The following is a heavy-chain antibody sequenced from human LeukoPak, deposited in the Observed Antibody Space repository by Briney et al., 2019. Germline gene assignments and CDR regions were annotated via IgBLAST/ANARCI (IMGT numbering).Heavy chain of an antibody. CDR3: ARGYCSSTSCYTVWFDP. CDR1: GGSFSGYY. CDR2: INHSGST. D-gene: IGHD2-2*02. V-gene: IGHV4-34*01. J-gene: IGHJ5*02. Sequence: KPSETLSLTCAVYGGSFSGYYWSWIRQPPGKGLEWIGEINHSGSTNYNPSLKSRVTISVDTSKNQFPLKLSSVTAADTAVYYCARGYCSSTSCYTVWFDPWGQGTLVTVSS.